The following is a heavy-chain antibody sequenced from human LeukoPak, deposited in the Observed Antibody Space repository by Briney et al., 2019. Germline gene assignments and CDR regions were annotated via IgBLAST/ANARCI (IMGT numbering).Heavy chain of an antibody. Sequence: GSLRLSCAASGFTFSTYGMHWVRHAPGKGLEWVAKIKQDGSEKYYVDSVKGRFTISRDNSKNTLYLQMNSLRAEDTAVYYCAKDQRWGSRYYYYYGMDVWGQGTTVTVSS. CDR1: GFTFSTYG. V-gene: IGHV3-7*01. CDR3: AKDQRWGSRYYYYYGMDV. J-gene: IGHJ6*02. CDR2: IKQDGSEK. D-gene: IGHD7-27*01.